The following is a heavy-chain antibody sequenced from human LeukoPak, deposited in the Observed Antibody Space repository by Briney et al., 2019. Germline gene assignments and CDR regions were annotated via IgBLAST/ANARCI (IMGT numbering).Heavy chain of an antibody. V-gene: IGHV3-7*04. CDR3: VRARIDY. CDR2: IKGDGREK. CDR1: GFTFSSYW. Sequence: QPGGSLRLSCAAAGFTFSSYWMTWVRQAPGKGLEWVATIKGDGREKHYADSVTGRFTISRDNAKNSLYLQINSLRGEDTAVYYCVRARIDYWGQGILVTVSS. J-gene: IGHJ4*02.